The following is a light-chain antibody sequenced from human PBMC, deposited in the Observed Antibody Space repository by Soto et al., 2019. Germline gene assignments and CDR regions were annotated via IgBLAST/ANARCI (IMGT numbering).Light chain of an antibody. CDR2: ADS. V-gene: IGLV2-14*01. CDR3: SSYSSSSTLVL. J-gene: IGLJ2*01. CDR1: SSDVGGFLY. Sequence: QSALTQPASVSGSPGQSITISCTGTSSDVGGFLYVSWFQQHPGKAPKLMIYADSNRPSGISNRFSGSKSGNTASLTISGLQAEDEADYYCSSYSSSSTLVLFGGGTKVTVL.